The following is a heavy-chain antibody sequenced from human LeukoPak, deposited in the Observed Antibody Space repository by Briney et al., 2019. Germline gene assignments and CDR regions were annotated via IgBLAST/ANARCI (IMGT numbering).Heavy chain of an antibody. CDR2: IYSGGST. CDR3: AKHLYYDSGAYHTLSSFDY. J-gene: IGHJ4*02. V-gene: IGHV3-53*01. Sequence: SGGSLRLSCAASGFTVSSNYMSWVRQAPGKGLEWVSVIYSGGSTYYADSVKGRFTISRDNSKNTLYVQMNSLRAEDTAVYYCAKHLYYDSGAYHTLSSFDYWGQGTLVTVSS. D-gene: IGHD3-22*01. CDR1: GFTVSSNY.